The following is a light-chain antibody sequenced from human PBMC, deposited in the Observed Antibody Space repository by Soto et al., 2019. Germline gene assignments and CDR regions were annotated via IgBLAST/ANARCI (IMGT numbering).Light chain of an antibody. Sequence: QSVLTQPPSVSAAPGQKVTISCSGSSSNIGNNFVSWYQHLPGTAPKLLIYDNNKRPSGIPDRFSGTKSGTSATLGITGLQTGYEAHYYCATWDSSLIAGVFGGGTKLTVL. CDR3: ATWDSSLIAGV. V-gene: IGLV1-51*01. CDR1: SSNIGNNF. CDR2: DNN. J-gene: IGLJ2*01.